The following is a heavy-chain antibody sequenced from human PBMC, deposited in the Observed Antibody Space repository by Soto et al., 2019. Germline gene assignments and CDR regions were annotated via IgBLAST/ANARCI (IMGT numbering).Heavy chain of an antibody. J-gene: IGHJ6*02. D-gene: IGHD2-2*01. CDR1: GDSVSRNSAA. CDR2: TYYRSKWYN. Sequence: SQTLSLTCAISGDSVSRNSAAWNWIRQSPSRGLEWLGRTYYRSKWYNDYAVSVKSRITINPDTSKNQFSLQLNSVTPEDTAVYYCARDRIXVVPAAILYYYYYGMDVWGQGTTVTVSS. V-gene: IGHV6-1*01. CDR3: ARDRIXVVPAAILYYYYYGMDV.